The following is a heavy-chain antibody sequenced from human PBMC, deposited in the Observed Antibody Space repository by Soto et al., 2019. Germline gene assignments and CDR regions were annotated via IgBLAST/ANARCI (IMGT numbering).Heavy chain of an antibody. D-gene: IGHD4-4*01. J-gene: IGHJ3*02. Sequence: SETLSLTCTVSGDSISSYYWSWIRQPPGKGLEWIGYIYYSGSTNYNPSLKSRVTISVDTSKNQFSLKLSSVTAADTAVYYCASESKVTDSFDIWGQGTMVTVSS. CDR1: GDSISSYY. V-gene: IGHV4-59*01. CDR3: ASESKVTDSFDI. CDR2: IYYSGST.